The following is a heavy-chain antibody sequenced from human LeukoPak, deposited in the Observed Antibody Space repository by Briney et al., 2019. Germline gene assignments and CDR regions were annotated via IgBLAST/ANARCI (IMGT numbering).Heavy chain of an antibody. CDR3: ARCVVVAASGMDV. J-gene: IGHJ6*02. CDR2: IYYSGST. D-gene: IGHD2-15*01. CDR1: GCSFSSYY. V-gene: IGHV4-59*08. Sequence: SETLSLSCTASGCSFSSYYRSWIRQPPGKGLEWIGYIYYSGSTNYNPSLKSRVTISVDTSKNQFSLKLSSVTAADTAVYYCARCVVVAASGMDVWGQGTTVTVSS.